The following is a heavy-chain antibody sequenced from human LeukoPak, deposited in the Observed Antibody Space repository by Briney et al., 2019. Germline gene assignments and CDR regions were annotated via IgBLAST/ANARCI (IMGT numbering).Heavy chain of an antibody. CDR1: GYTFTGYY. D-gene: IGHD6-19*01. Sequence: SVKVSCKASGYTFTGYYMHWVRQAPGQGLEWMGWINPNSGGTNYAQKFQGRVTMTRDTSISTAYMELSSLRSEDTAVYYCARAYHLVAGPPRDYWGQGTLVTVSS. CDR2: INPNSGGT. V-gene: IGHV1-2*02. J-gene: IGHJ4*02. CDR3: ARAYHLVAGPPRDY.